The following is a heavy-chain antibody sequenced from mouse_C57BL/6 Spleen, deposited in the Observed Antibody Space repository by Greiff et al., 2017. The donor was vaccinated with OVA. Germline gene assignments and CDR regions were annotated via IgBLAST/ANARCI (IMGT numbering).Heavy chain of an antibody. Sequence: EVQLQQSGPELVKPGASVKMSCKASGYTFTDYNMHWVKQSHGKSLEWIGYINPNNGGTSYNQKFKGKATLTVHKSSSTAYLELRSLTSEDSAVYYCARDRVYGNYGWYFDVWGTGTTVTVSS. D-gene: IGHD2-1*01. CDR1: GYTFTDYN. V-gene: IGHV1-22*01. CDR3: ARDRVYGNYGWYFDV. CDR2: INPNNGGT. J-gene: IGHJ1*03.